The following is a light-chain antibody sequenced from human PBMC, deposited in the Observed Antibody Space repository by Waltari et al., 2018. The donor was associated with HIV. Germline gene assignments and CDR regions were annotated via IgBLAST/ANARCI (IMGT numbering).Light chain of an antibody. J-gene: IGLJ3*02. CDR3: AAWSDSSTTWV. CDR2: DTF. V-gene: IGLV1-47*01. Sequence: QSVLTQSPSASATPGQRVVISCSGTTPPSQFTAFYLYQQFPGAAPKLLMYDTFHRPSGVPDRFSGSKSGASASLAISTVQSEDEALYYCAAWSDSSTTWVFGGGTTLTVL. CDR1: TPPSQFTA.